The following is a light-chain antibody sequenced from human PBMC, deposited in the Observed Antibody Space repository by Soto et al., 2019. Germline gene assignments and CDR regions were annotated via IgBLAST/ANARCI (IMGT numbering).Light chain of an antibody. CDR1: SSDIGNND. CDR3: GTWDSSLSAL. Sequence: QSLLTQPPSVSAAPGQKVTISCSGSSSDIGNNDVSWYQQLPGTAPKLLIFDTNMRPSGIPDRFSGSKSGTSATLGITGLQTGDEADYYCGTWDSSLSALFGGGTKLTVL. CDR2: DTN. J-gene: IGLJ2*01. V-gene: IGLV1-51*01.